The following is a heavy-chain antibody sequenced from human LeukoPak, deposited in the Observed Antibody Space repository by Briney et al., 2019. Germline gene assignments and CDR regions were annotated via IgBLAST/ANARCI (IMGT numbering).Heavy chain of an antibody. D-gene: IGHD3-22*01. CDR2: IRKDGGAK. J-gene: IGHJ4*02. CDR1: GFPFSTYW. V-gene: IGHV3-7*01. CDR3: ASSHDSSGND. Sequence: GGSLRLSCAASGFPFSTYWMAWVRQAPGKGLAWVANIRKDGGAKFYAASVKGRFIISRDNAKNSLYLRMNNLRDEDTAVYYCASSHDSSGNDRGQGTLVTV.